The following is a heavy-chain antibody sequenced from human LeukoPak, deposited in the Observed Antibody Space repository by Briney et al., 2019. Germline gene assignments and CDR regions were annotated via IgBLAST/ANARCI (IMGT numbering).Heavy chain of an antibody. CDR2: IYSGGST. V-gene: IGHV3-53*04. CDR1: GFTVSSNY. D-gene: IGHD2-15*01. Sequence: GGSLRLSCAASGFTVSSNYMSWVRQAPGKGLEWVSVIYSGGSTYYADSVKGRFTISRHNSKNTLYLQMNSLRAEDTAVYYCARDVFHCSGGSCYESDYRGQGTLVTVSS. J-gene: IGHJ4*02. CDR3: ARDVFHCSGGSCYESDY.